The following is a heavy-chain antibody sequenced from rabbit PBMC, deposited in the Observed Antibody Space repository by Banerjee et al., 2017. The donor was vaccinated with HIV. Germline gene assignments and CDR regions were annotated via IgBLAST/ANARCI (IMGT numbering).Heavy chain of an antibody. CDR3: ARDLASVIGWTFNL. V-gene: IGHV1S45*01. J-gene: IGHJ4*01. D-gene: IGHD1-1*01. CDR1: GFSFSYKYV. CDR2: INTSSANT. Sequence: QEQLEESGGDLVKPEGSLTLTCTASGFSFSYKYVMCWVRQAPGKGLEWIACINTSSANTVYASWAKGRFTISKTSSTTVTLQMTILTAADTATYLCARDLASVIGWTFNLWGQGTLVTVS.